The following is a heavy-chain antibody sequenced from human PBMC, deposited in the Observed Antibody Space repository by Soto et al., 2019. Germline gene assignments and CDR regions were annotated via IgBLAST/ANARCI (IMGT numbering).Heavy chain of an antibody. CDR3: ARDRQQLNWFDP. Sequence: QVQLVQSGAEEKKPGASVKVSCKASGYTFTSYAMHWVRQAPGQRLEWMGWINAGNGNTKYSQKFQGRVTITRDTSANQVYMELSSLRSEDTAVYYCARDRQQLNWFDPWGQGTLVTVSS. V-gene: IGHV1-3*05. CDR1: GYTFTSYA. D-gene: IGHD6-13*01. CDR2: INAGNGNT. J-gene: IGHJ5*02.